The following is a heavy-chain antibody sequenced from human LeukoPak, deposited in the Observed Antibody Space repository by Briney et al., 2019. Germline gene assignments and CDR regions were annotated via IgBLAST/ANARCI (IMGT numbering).Heavy chain of an antibody. J-gene: IGHJ4*02. CDR3: ARQGSRWLGTFDY. Sequence: PSETLSLTCTVSGASISGGGYYWSWIRQPPGKGLEWIGFIYYSGSTNYNPSLKSRVTISVDTSKNQFSLELSSVSAADTAVYYCARQGSRWLGTFDYWGQGTLVTVSS. V-gene: IGHV4-61*08. CDR2: IYYSGST. D-gene: IGHD6-13*01. CDR1: GASISGGGYY.